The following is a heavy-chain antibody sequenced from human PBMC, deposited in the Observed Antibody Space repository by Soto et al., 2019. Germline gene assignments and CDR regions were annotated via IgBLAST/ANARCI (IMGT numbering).Heavy chain of an antibody. V-gene: IGHV1-69*19. D-gene: IGHD3-10*01. CDR2: ISPMFGAA. CDR1: GGTFNTYA. Sequence: QVQLVQSGAEMKKPGSSVKVSCQSSGGTFNTYAMNWVRQAPGQGPEWMGDISPMFGAANYAPKFQGRVTITADEATCTSYMQVSSLASEDTALSFCEREVQVHTPAFVYCGQGTLVTVSS. CDR3: EREVQVHTPAFVY. J-gene: IGHJ4*02.